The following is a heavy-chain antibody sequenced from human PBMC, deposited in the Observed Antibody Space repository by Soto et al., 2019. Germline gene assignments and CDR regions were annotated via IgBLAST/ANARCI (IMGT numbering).Heavy chain of an antibody. CDR3: ARTYFGSGSYSY. CDR2: IHYDGRT. V-gene: IGHV4-39*02. J-gene: IGHJ1*01. CDR1: GGSISGTNEY. D-gene: IGHD3-10*01. Sequence: QLQLQESGPGLVEPSETLSLTCTVSGGSISGTNEYWGWIRQPPGKGLEWIASIHYDGRTYYTPSLXSXXTISADTSKNHCCLKLSSVTAADAAVYYCARTYFGSGSYSYWGQGTLVIVSS.